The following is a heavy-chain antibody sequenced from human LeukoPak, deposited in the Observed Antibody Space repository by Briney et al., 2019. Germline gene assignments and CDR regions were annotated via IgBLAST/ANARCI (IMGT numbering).Heavy chain of an antibody. CDR3: ARGKAGAITHMDY. Sequence: SETLSLTCTVSGGSISSYYWSWIRQPPGKGLEWIGYIYYSGSTNYNPSLKSRVTISVDTSKNQFSLKLSSVTAADTAVYYCARGKAGAITHMDYWGQGTLVTVSS. D-gene: IGHD1-26*01. CDR1: GGSISSYY. V-gene: IGHV4-59*01. J-gene: IGHJ4*02. CDR2: IYYSGST.